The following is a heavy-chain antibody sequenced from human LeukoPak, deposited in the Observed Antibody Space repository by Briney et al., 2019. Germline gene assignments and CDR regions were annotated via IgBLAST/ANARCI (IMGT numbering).Heavy chain of an antibody. J-gene: IGHJ4*02. Sequence: SETLSLTRAVYGGSFSGYYWSWIRQPPGKGLEWIGYIHYSGITNNNPSLKSRVTISVDTSKNQFSLKLNSLTAADTAVYYCASLPLRDSSGPFDSWGQGTLVTVSS. CDR1: GGSFSGYY. CDR3: ASLPLRDSSGPFDS. V-gene: IGHV4-59*08. D-gene: IGHD3-3*01. CDR2: IHYSGIT.